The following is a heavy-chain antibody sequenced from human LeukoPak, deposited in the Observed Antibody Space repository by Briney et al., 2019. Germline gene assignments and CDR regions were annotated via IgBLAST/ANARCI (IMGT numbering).Heavy chain of an antibody. D-gene: IGHD2-2*01. CDR3: ARAGGYCSSTICYASNFDY. V-gene: IGHV1-2*02. CDR2: INPNSGDT. J-gene: IGHJ4*02. CDR1: GYTFTGYY. Sequence: ASVKVSCKASGYTFTGYYMHWVRQAPGQGLEWMGWINPNSGDTNYAQKFQGRVTMTRDTSITTVYMELTRLKSDDTAVYYCARAGGYCSSTICYASNFDYWGQGTLVTVSS.